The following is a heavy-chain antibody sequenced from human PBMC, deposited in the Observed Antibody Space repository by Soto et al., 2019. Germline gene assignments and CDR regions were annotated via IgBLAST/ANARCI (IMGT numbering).Heavy chain of an antibody. D-gene: IGHD6-19*01. CDR2: ISGSGGST. CDR1: GFTFSSYA. CDR3: AKDHSGWYGPNGMDV. Sequence: QPGGSLRLSCAASGFTFSSYAMSRVRQAPGKGLEWVSAISGSGGSTYYADSVKGRFTISRDNSKNTLYLQMNSLRAEDTAVYYCAKDHSGWYGPNGMDVWGQGTTVTVSS. V-gene: IGHV3-23*01. J-gene: IGHJ6*02.